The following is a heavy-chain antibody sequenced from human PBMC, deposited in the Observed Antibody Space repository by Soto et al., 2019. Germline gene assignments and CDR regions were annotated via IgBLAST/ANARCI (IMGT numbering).Heavy chain of an antibody. V-gene: IGHV4-31*03. CDR2: IYHSGTT. D-gene: IGHD6-13*01. J-gene: IGHJ4*02. Sequence: QVQLQESGPGLVKPSQTLSLTCTVSGGSISSGGYYWSWIRQHPGKGLEWIGSIYHSGTTYYNPSLKSRVTISVDTSKNLFSLKVSSVTAADTAVYYCAREGGYSTTTDYWGQGTLVTASS. CDR1: GGSISSGGYY. CDR3: AREGGYSTTTDY.